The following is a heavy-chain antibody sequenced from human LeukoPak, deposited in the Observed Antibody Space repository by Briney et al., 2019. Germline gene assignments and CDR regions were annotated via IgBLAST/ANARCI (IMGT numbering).Heavy chain of an antibody. V-gene: IGHV3-30*01. Sequence: GRSLRLSCAASGFTFSSYAMHWVRQAPGKGLEWVAVISYDGSNKYYADSVKGRFTISRDNSKNTLYLQMNSLRAEDTAVYYCARDGASLRYFDWLPDIDYWGQGTLVTVSS. J-gene: IGHJ4*02. CDR3: ARDGASLRYFDWLPDIDY. CDR1: GFTFSSYA. CDR2: ISYDGSNK. D-gene: IGHD3-9*01.